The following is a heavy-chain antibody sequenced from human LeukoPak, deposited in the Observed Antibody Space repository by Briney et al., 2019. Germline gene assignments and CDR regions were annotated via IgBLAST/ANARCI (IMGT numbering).Heavy chain of an antibody. CDR3: ARGXXXXXYGASYXXXMDX. J-gene: IGHJ6*03. Sequence: ASVKVSCKASGYTFTNYDINWVRQATGQGLEWMGWMNPNSGNTGYAQKFQGRVTITRDTSINTAYMELSSPGSEDSAVYYCARGXXXXXYGASYXXXMDXWGKGTXVTVXS. CDR1: GYTFTNYD. D-gene: IGHD4-17*01. V-gene: IGHV1-8*03. CDR2: MNPNSGNT.